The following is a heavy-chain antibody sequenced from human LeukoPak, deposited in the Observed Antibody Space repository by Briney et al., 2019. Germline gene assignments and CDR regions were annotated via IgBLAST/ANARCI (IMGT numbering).Heavy chain of an antibody. CDR1: GFTFSSYG. Sequence: PGGSLRLSCAASGFTFSSYGMSWVRQAPGKGLEWVSAISGSGGSTYYADSVKGRFTISRDNSKNTLYLQMNSLRAEDTAVYYCAKDPRYCSSTSCRYYYYYMDVWGKGTTVTISS. D-gene: IGHD2-2*01. CDR2: ISGSGGST. CDR3: AKDPRYCSSTSCRYYYYYMDV. J-gene: IGHJ6*03. V-gene: IGHV3-23*01.